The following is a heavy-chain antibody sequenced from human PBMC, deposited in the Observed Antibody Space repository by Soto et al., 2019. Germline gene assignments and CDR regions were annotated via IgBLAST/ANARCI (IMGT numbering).Heavy chain of an antibody. V-gene: IGHV4-59*01. Sequence: SETLSPTSIPHAGSLSTSYTRCSRHPPEEGLEWIGYIYYSGSTNYNPSLKSRVTISVDTSKNQFSLKLSSVTAADTAVYYCARVPPLHYYDSSGYVDYWGQGTLVTVSS. CDR3: ARVPPLHYYDSSGYVDY. D-gene: IGHD3-22*01. J-gene: IGHJ4*02. CDR2: IYYSGST. CDR1: AGSLSTSY.